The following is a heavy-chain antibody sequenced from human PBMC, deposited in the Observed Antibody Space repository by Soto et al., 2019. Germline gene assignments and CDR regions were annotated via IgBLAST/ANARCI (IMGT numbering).Heavy chain of an antibody. CDR1: GGTFSSYA. Sequence: QVQLVQSGAEVKKPGSSVKVSCKASGGTFSSYAISWVRQAPGQGVEWMGGIIPIFGTANYAQKFQGRVTITADESTSTAYMELSSLRSEDTAVYYCASVGREVGATNGTLSYWGQGTLVTVSS. CDR3: ASVGREVGATNGTLSY. V-gene: IGHV1-69*01. J-gene: IGHJ4*02. CDR2: IIPIFGTA. D-gene: IGHD1-26*01.